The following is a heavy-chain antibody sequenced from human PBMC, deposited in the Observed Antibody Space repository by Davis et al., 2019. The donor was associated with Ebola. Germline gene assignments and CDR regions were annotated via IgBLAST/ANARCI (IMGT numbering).Heavy chain of an antibody. CDR3: ASNIEVEQWLEDY. CDR1: GYIFTSYD. J-gene: IGHJ4*02. D-gene: IGHD6-19*01. Sequence: ASVKVSCKASGYIFTSYDINWVRQATGQGLEWMGWMNPNSGNTGYAQKFQGRVTMTRNTSISTAYMELSSLRSEDTAVYYCASNIEVEQWLEDYWSQGTLVTVSS. CDR2: MNPNSGNT. V-gene: IGHV1-8*01.